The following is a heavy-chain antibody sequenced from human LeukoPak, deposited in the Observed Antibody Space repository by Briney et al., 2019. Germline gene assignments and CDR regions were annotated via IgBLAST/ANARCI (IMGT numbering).Heavy chain of an antibody. Sequence: GASVKVSCKASGYTFTGYYMHWVRQAPGQGLEWMGWINPNSGGTNYAQKFQGRVTMTRDTSISTAYMELSRLRSDDTAVYYCARTAQSRWWQYNWFDPWGQGTLVTVSS. J-gene: IGHJ5*02. V-gene: IGHV1-2*02. CDR3: ARTAQSRWWQYNWFDP. CDR2: INPNSGGT. D-gene: IGHD2-15*01. CDR1: GYTFTGYY.